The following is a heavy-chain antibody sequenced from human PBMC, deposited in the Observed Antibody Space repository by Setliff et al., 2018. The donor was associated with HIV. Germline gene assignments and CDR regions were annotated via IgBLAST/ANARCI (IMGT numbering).Heavy chain of an antibody. D-gene: IGHD1-7*01. CDR1: GGSISTYY. J-gene: IGHJ4*02. V-gene: IGHV4-4*09. CDR3: ARKGDWNYPYDY. Sequence: SETLSLTCTVSGGSISTYYWTWIRQPPGKRLEWIGYIYISGSTNYNPSLRSRVTISADTSKNQFSLTLSSVTAADTAVYYCARKGDWNYPYDYWGQGALVTVSS. CDR2: IYISGST.